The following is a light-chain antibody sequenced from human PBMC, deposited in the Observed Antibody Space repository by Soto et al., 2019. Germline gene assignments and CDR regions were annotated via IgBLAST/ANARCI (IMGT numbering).Light chain of an antibody. CDR3: QQYDSPIWT. J-gene: IGKJ1*01. CDR2: STS. Sequence: ENVLTQSPGTLSLSPGEGATLSCSASQSVGSSYLAWYQQKPGQAPRLLIYSTSTRATDIPDRFSGSGSGTDFTLTISRLEPEDFAVYYCQQYDSPIWTFGQGTKVEIK. CDR1: QSVGSSY. V-gene: IGKV3-20*01.